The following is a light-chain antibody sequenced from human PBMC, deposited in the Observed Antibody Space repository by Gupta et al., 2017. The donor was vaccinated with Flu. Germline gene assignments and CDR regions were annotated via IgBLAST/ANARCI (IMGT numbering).Light chain of an antibody. CDR1: SSDVGNYDY. Sequence: SVTISCSGTSSDVGNYDYVPWYQLHPGKAPKLMIYDVTKRPSGVPDRFSGSKSGNTASLTVSGLQADDEAEYYCCSYAGTYTFVFGTGTKVTVL. CDR2: DVT. V-gene: IGLV2-11*01. CDR3: CSYAGTYTFV. J-gene: IGLJ1*01.